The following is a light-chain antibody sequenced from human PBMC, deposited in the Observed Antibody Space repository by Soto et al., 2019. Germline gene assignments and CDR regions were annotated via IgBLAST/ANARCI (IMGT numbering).Light chain of an antibody. CDR1: QSISSY. V-gene: IGKV1-5*01. Sequence: DIQMTQSPSSLSASVGDRVTITCRASQSISSYLNWYQQKPGKAPRLLIYDASNLESGVPSRFSGSGSGTEFTLTISSLQPEDFGIYYCQQYENYWTFGQGTKVDIK. CDR3: QQYENYWT. CDR2: DAS. J-gene: IGKJ1*01.